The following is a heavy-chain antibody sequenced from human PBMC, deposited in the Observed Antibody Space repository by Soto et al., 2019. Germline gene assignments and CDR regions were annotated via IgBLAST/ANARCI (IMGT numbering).Heavy chain of an antibody. CDR1: GFTFSSYI. CDR2: ISSSSSTI. Sequence: VGSPALYCAVSGFTFSSYIMNWVRQAPGKGLEWVSYISSSSSTIYYADSVKGRFTISRDNAKNSLYLQMNSLRDEDTAVYYCAREGVYYYYGMDVWGQGTTVTVPS. D-gene: IGHD3-16*01. CDR3: AREGVYYYYGMDV. J-gene: IGHJ6*02. V-gene: IGHV3-48*02.